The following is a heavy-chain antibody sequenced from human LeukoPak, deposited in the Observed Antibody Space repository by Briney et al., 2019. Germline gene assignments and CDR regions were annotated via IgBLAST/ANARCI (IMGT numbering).Heavy chain of an antibody. CDR3: AKAVDIVATISRKYLDYYGMDV. CDR1: GFTFSSYA. V-gene: IGHV3-23*01. Sequence: GGSLRLSCAASGFTFSSYAMSWVRHAPGRGLEWVSAISGSGGSTYYAESVKGRFTISRDNSKNTLYLQMNRLRAADTAVYYCAKAVDIVATISRKYLDYYGMDVWGQGTTVTVSS. D-gene: IGHD5-12*01. J-gene: IGHJ6*02. CDR2: ISGSGGST.